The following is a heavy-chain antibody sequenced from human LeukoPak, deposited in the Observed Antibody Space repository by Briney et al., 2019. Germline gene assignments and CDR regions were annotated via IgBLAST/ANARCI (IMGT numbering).Heavy chain of an antibody. J-gene: IGHJ4*02. CDR1: GGSISSGDYY. Sequence: SETLSLTCTVSGGSISSGDYYWSWIHQPPGKGLEWIGYIYYSGSTYYNPSLKSRVTISVDTSKNQFSLKLSSVTAADTAVYYCAGLFDILTGYNVDYWGQGTLVTVSS. D-gene: IGHD3-9*01. V-gene: IGHV4-30-4*08. CDR2: IYYSGST. CDR3: AGLFDILTGYNVDY.